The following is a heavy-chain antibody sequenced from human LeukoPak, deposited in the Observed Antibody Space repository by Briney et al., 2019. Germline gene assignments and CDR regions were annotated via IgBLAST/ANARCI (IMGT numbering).Heavy chain of an antibody. D-gene: IGHD5-18*01. Sequence: SETLSLTCTVSGGSISSYYWSWIRQSPGKGLEWIEYIYYDGSTNYNPSLRGRVTISVDTPKNQFSLKLSSVTAAETAVYYCAREGRYRYGYNEYHLYMDIWGKGTTVTVSS. J-gene: IGHJ6*03. CDR1: GGSISSYY. V-gene: IGHV4-59*12. CDR3: AREGRYRYGYNEYHLYMDI. CDR2: IYYDGST.